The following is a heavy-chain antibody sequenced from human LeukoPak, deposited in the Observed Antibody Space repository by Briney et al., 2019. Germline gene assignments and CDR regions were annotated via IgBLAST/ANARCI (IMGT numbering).Heavy chain of an antibody. D-gene: IGHD3-10*01. CDR1: GFTFSSFG. CDR3: ARVGSGYTVDY. J-gene: IGHJ4*02. V-gene: IGHV3-33*01. Sequence: GGSLRLSCAASGFTFSSFGMHCVRQAPGKGLEWVAVIWFDGSKTYYSESVKGRFTVSRDNSKNTLFLQMNSLRVEDTAVYYCARVGSGYTVDYWGQGTLVTVSS. CDR2: IWFDGSKT.